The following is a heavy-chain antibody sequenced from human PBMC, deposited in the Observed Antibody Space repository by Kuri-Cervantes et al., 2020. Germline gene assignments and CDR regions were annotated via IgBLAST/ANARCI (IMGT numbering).Heavy chain of an antibody. CDR1: GFTFSSYG. D-gene: IGHD5-12*01. Sequence: GESLKISCAASGFTFSSYGMHWVRQAPGKGLEWVAVISYDGSNKYYADSVKGRFTISRDNSKNTLYLQMNSLRAEDTAVYYCARMAYGGYDTFDYWGQGTLVTVSS. J-gene: IGHJ4*02. CDR3: ARMAYGGYDTFDY. CDR2: ISYDGSNK. V-gene: IGHV3-30*19.